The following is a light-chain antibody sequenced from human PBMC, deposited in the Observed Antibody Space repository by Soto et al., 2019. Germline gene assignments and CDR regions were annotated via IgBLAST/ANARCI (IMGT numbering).Light chain of an antibody. CDR2: DIS. CDR3: CSYEGSYITSYV. V-gene: IGLV2-11*01. J-gene: IGLJ1*01. CDR1: SSDVGGYNY. Sequence: QSALTQPRSVSGSPGQSVTISCTGTSSDVGGYNYVSWYQQHPGKAPKLMIYDISKRPSGVPDRFSGSKSGNTASLTISGLKVKDEADYYCCSYEGSYITSYVFGTGSKVTVL.